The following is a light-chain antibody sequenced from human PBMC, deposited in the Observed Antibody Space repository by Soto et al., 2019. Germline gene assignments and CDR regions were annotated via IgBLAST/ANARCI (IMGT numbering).Light chain of an antibody. Sequence: DIQMTQSPSSLSASVGDRVTVTCQARQDISDSLNWYQQKPGKAPKLLIYDASNLETGVPSRFSGSGSGTDFTFTISSLKPEDVATYYCQQYDNLPRTFGQGTKLEIK. CDR2: DAS. CDR1: QDISDS. V-gene: IGKV1-33*01. CDR3: QQYDNLPRT. J-gene: IGKJ2*01.